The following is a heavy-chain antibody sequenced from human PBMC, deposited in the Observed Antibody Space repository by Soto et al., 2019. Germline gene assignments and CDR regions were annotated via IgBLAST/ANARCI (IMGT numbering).Heavy chain of an antibody. CDR3: ARQKRTGTGPKGYMDV. J-gene: IGHJ6*03. CDR2: IYYSGST. Sequence: PSETLSLTCTVSGGSISSYYWSWIRQPPGKGLEWIGYIYYSGSTNYNPSLKSRVTISVDTSKNQFSLKLSSVTAADTAVYYCARQKRTGTGPKGYMDVWGKGTTVTVSS. V-gene: IGHV4-59*08. D-gene: IGHD1-1*01. CDR1: GGSISSYY.